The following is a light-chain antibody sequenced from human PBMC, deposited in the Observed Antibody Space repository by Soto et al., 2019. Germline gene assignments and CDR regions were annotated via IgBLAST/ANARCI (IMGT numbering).Light chain of an antibody. CDR2: EVS. J-gene: IGLJ3*02. V-gene: IGLV2-14*01. CDR3: SSYTTSTTRV. Sequence: QSVLTQPASVSGSPGQSITISCTGTSSDIGGYNYVSWYQQHPGKAPKLMLYEVSNRPSGVSHRFSGSKSGNTASLTISGLQAEDEADYYCSSYTTSTTRVFGGGTKVTVL. CDR1: SSDIGGYNY.